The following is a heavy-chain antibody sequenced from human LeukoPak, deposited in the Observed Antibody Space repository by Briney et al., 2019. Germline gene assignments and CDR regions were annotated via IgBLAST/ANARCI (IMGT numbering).Heavy chain of an antibody. J-gene: IGHJ4*02. V-gene: IGHV4-59*01. CDR3: ARAGEDILTGYYPYYFDY. CDR1: GGSISSYY. D-gene: IGHD3-9*01. CDR2: IFYSGST. Sequence: SETLSLTCTVSGGSISSYYWSWIRQPPGKGLEGIGYIFYSGSTNYNPSLKSRVTISLDTSKNQFSLKLSSVTAADTAVYYCARAGEDILTGYYPYYFDYWGQGTLVTVSS.